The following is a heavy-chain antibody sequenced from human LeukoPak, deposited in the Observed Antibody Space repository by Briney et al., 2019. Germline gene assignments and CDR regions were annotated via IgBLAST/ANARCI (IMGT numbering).Heavy chain of an antibody. Sequence: ASVKVSCKASGYTFTGYYMHWVRQAPGQGLEWMGWVNPNSGGTNYAQKFQGRVTMTRDTSISTAYMELSRLRSDDTAVYYCARVRGYDFWSGYYYYYYYMDVWGKGTTVTVSS. J-gene: IGHJ6*03. D-gene: IGHD3-3*01. CDR1: GYTFTGYY. CDR3: ARVRGYDFWSGYYYYYYYMDV. CDR2: VNPNSGGT. V-gene: IGHV1-2*02.